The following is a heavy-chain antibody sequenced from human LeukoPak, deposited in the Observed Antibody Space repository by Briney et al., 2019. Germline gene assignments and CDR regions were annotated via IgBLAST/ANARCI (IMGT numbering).Heavy chain of an antibody. V-gene: IGHV3-53*01. CDR2: IYSGGST. J-gene: IGHJ4*02. Sequence: GSLRLSCAASGFTVSSNYMSWVRQAPGKGLEWVSVIYSGGSTYYADSVKGHFTISRDNSKNTLYLQMNSLRAEDTAVYYCAKEGFGSGEAYWGQGTLVTVSS. D-gene: IGHD3-10*01. CDR3: AKEGFGSGEAY. CDR1: GFTVSSNY.